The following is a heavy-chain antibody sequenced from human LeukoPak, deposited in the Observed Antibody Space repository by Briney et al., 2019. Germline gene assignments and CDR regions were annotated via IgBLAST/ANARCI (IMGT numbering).Heavy chain of an antibody. D-gene: IGHD6-13*01. CDR2: INHSGST. Sequence: SETLSLTCAVYGGSFSGYYWGWIRQPPGKGLEWIGEINHSGSTNYNPSLKSRVTISVDTSKNQFSLKLSSVTAADTAVYYCARGRDSSSFGAGYWGQGTLVTVSS. V-gene: IGHV4-34*01. CDR1: GGSFSGYY. J-gene: IGHJ4*02. CDR3: ARGRDSSSFGAGY.